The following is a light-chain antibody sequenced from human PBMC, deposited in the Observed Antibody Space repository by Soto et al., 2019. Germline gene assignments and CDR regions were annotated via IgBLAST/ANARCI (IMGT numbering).Light chain of an antibody. CDR2: DAS. Sequence: DIQMTQSPSSLSASVGDRVNMTCRASQSISSWLAWYQQKPGKAPKLLIYDASSLESGVPSRFSGSGSGTEFTLTISSLQPDDFATYYCQQYNSYSTRTSGQGTKVDIK. J-gene: IGKJ1*01. V-gene: IGKV1-5*01. CDR1: QSISSW. CDR3: QQYNSYSTRT.